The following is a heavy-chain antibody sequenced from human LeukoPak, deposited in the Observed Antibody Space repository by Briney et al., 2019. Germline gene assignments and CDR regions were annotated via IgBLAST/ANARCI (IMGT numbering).Heavy chain of an antibody. J-gene: IGHJ4*02. Sequence: ASVNVSCKASGNTFTRYGMNWVRQAPGQGLEWMGWINTNTGNPTYAQGFTGRFVFSLDTSVSTAYLHISSLKAEDTAVYYCARGTCSGGSCSYAYWGQGTLVTVSS. V-gene: IGHV7-4-1*02. CDR3: ARGTCSGGSCSYAY. D-gene: IGHD2-15*01. CDR1: GNTFTRYG. CDR2: INTNTGNP.